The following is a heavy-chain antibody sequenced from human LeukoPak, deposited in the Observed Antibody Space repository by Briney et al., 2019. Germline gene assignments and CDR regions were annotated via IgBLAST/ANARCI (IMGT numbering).Heavy chain of an antibody. V-gene: IGHV4-34*01. Sequence: SETLSLTCAVYGGSFSGYYWSWIRQPPGNGLEWIGEINHSGSTNYNPSLKSRVTISVDTSKNQFSLKLSSVTAADTAVYYCAREYHYDILTGYYYYFDYWGQGTLVTVSS. CDR1: GGSFSGYY. CDR3: AREYHYDILTGYYYYFDY. J-gene: IGHJ4*02. D-gene: IGHD3-9*01. CDR2: INHSGST.